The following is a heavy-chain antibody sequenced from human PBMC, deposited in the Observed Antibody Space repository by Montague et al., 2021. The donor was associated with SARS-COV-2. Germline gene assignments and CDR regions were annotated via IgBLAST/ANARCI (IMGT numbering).Heavy chain of an antibody. V-gene: IGHV2-5*02. J-gene: IGHJ4*02. D-gene: IGHD6-6*01. CDR1: GFSLSTRTVG. Sequence: PALVKPTQTLTLTCTFSGFSLSTRTVGVGWIRQPPGKALEWLALIYWDDDKRYSPSLKSRLTITKVTSKNQVVFTMTNMDPVDTATYYCAHRLPAVAAFDYWGQGTLVTVSS. CDR2: IYWDDDK. CDR3: AHRLPAVAAFDY.